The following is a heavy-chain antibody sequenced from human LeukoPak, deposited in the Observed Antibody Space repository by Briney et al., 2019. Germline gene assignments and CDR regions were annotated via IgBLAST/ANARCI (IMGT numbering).Heavy chain of an antibody. CDR3: ARGRAGYYDILTGYSKRGDNWFDP. CDR2: MNPNSGNT. Sequence: ASVKVSCKASGYTFTSYDINWVRRAPGRGLEWMGWMNPNSGNTGYAQKFQGRVTMTRNTSISTAYMELSSLRSEDTAVYYCARGRAGYYDILTGYSKRGDNWFDPWGQGTLVTVSS. CDR1: GYTFTSYD. J-gene: IGHJ5*02. D-gene: IGHD3-9*01. V-gene: IGHV1-8*01.